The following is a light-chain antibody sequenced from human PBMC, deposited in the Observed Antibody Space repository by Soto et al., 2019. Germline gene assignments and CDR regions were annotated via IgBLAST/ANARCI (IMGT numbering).Light chain of an antibody. CDR2: GAS. V-gene: IGKV3-15*01. J-gene: IGKJ1*01. CDR1: HSVSSN. Sequence: EMVITQSPATMSVSPGARATRSCRASHSVSSNLAWYQQKPGQAHRLLIYGASTRATGIPDRFSGSGSGTEFTLTISSLQSEDFAVYYCQQYNNWPARTVGQGTKVDIK. CDR3: QQYNNWPART.